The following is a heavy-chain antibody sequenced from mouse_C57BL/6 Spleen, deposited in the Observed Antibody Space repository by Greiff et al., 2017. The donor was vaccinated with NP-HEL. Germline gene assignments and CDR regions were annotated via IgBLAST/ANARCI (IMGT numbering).Heavy chain of an antibody. CDR3: ATGYGSSYGYFDV. D-gene: IGHD1-1*01. J-gene: IGHJ1*03. CDR2: IDPSDSET. V-gene: IGHV1-52*01. CDR1: GYTFTSYW. Sequence: QVQLQQPGAELVKPGSSVKLSCKASGYTFTSYWMHWVKQRPIQGLEWIGNIDPSDSETHYNQKFKDKATLTVDKSSSTAYMQLSSLTSEDSAVYYCATGYGSSYGYFDVWGTGTTVTVSS.